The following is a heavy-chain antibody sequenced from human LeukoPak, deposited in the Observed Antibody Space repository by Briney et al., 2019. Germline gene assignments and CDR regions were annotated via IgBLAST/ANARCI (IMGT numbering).Heavy chain of an antibody. Sequence: PGGSLRLSCAASGSTFSSYGMHWVRQAPGKGLEWVAFIRYDGSNKYYADSVKGRFTISRDNSMNTLYLQMNSLRAEDTAVYYCAKDGGRWVVPAAYIYGGYFDYWGQGTLVTVSS. CDR3: AKDGGRWVVPAAYIYGGYFDY. CDR1: GSTFSSYG. J-gene: IGHJ4*02. V-gene: IGHV3-30*02. D-gene: IGHD2-2*01. CDR2: IRYDGSNK.